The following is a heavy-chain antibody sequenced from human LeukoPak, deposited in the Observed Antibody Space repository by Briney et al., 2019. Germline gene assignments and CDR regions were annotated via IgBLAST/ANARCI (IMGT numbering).Heavy chain of an antibody. V-gene: IGHV4-61*02. CDR1: GGSISSGSYY. Sequence: SQTLSLTCTVSGGSISSGSYYWSWIRQPAGKGLVWIGRIYTSGSTNYNPSLKSRVTISVDTSKDQFSLKLSSVTAADTAVYYCARDLENYYDSSGYYTWYFDYWGQGTLVTVSS. D-gene: IGHD3-22*01. J-gene: IGHJ4*02. CDR3: ARDLENYYDSSGYYTWYFDY. CDR2: IYTSGST.